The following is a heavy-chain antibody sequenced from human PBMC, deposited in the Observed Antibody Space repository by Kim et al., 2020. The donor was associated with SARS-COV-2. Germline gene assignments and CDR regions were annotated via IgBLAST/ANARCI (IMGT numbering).Heavy chain of an antibody. CDR1: GGSFSGYY. V-gene: IGHV4-34*01. CDR2: INHSGST. D-gene: IGHD6-13*01. Sequence: SETLSLTCAVYGGSFSGYYWSWIRQPPGKGLEWIGEINHSGSTNYNPSLKSRVTISVDTSKNQFSLKLSSVTAADTAVYYCARSAWGDGIATIGGPWGQGTLVTVSS. CDR3: ARSAWGDGIATIGGP. J-gene: IGHJ5*02.